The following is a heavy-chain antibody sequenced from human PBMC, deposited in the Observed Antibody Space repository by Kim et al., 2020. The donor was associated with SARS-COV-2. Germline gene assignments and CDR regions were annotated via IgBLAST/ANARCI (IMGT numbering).Heavy chain of an antibody. V-gene: IGHV3-9*01. Sequence: GYADSVKGRFTISRDNAKNSLYLQMNSLRAEDTALYYCAKALYSSSVFDYWGQGTLVTVSS. CDR3: AKALYSSSVFDY. J-gene: IGHJ4*02. D-gene: IGHD6-6*01.